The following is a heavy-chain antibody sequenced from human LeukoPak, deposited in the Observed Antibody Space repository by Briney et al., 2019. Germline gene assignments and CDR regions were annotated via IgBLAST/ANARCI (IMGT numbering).Heavy chain of an antibody. Sequence: GGSLRLSCAASGFIFSSAVMSWVRQAPGKELEWVSAINSGSGTTYAESAKGRFTISRDNSRNTLYLQMNTLRAEDTAVYYCAKGSAGAGSYRPFDYWGQGTLVTVSS. V-gene: IGHV3-23*01. CDR1: GFIFSSAV. CDR3: AKGSAGAGSYRPFDY. CDR2: INSGSGTT. J-gene: IGHJ4*02. D-gene: IGHD3-10*01.